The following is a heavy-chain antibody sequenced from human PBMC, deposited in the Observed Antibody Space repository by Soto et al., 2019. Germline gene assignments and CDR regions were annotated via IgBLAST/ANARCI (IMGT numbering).Heavy chain of an antibody. J-gene: IGHJ6*02. V-gene: IGHV4-30-2*01. CDR2: IYHGGST. CDR3: ARGGSRFYAMDV. CDR1: GGSISSGGYS. Sequence: QLQLQESGSGLVKPSQTLSLSCAVSGGSISSGGYSWSWIRQPPGKGLEWIGHIYHGGSTHYNPSPRSRVTISVDMPKTHFSLKLSSVTAADTAVYYCARGGSRFYAMDVWGQGTTVTV.